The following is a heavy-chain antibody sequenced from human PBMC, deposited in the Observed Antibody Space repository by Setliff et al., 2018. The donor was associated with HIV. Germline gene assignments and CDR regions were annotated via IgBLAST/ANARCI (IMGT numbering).Heavy chain of an antibody. CDR1: GFTFSNYW. V-gene: IGHV4-59*01. Sequence: GSLRLSCAASGFTFSNYWMSWVRQAPGKGLEWIGTIYYDGSTIYDPSLRSRVTMSVDTSNNQFTVKLTSVTPADTALYYWARGGASSKYFDSWGQGTLVTVSS. D-gene: IGHD2-15*01. J-gene: IGHJ4*02. CDR3: ARGGASSKYFDS. CDR2: IYYDGST.